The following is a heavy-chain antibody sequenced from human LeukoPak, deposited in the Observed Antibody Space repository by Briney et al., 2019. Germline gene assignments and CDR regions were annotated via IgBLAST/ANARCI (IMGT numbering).Heavy chain of an antibody. J-gene: IGHJ4*02. CDR3: AKTITMIVVASPFDY. CDR2: ISGSGGST. Sequence: GGSLRLSCAASGFTFSSYAMSWVRQAPGKGLEWVSAISGSGGSTYYADSVKGRFTISRDNSKNTLYLQMNSLRAEDTAVYYCAKTITMIVVASPFDYWGQGTLVTVSS. D-gene: IGHD3-22*01. CDR1: GFTFSSYA. V-gene: IGHV3-23*01.